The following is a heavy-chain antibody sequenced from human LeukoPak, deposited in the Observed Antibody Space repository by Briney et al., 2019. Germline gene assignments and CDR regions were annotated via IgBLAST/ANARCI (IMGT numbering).Heavy chain of an antibody. D-gene: IGHD3-3*01. V-gene: IGHV4-30-4*01. CDR2: ICYSGST. CDR1: GGSISSGDYY. J-gene: IGHJ6*02. CDR3: ARALTKYDFWSGYYTPTVMDV. Sequence: PSQTLSLTCTVSGGSISSGDYYWSWIRQPPGKGLEWIGYICYSGSTYYNPSLKSRVTISVDTSKNQFSLKLSSVTAADTAVYYCARALTKYDFWSGYYTPTVMDVWGQGTTVTVSS.